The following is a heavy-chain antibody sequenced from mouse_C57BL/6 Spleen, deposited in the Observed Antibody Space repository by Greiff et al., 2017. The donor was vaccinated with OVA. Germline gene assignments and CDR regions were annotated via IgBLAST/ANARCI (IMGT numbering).Heavy chain of an antibody. Sequence: QVQLKESGPELVKPGASVKISCKASGYAFSSSWMNWVKQRPGKGLEWIGRIYPGDGDTNYNGKFKGKATLTADKSSSTAYMQLSSLTSEDSAVYFCARWERDYAMDYWGQGTSVTVSS. V-gene: IGHV1-82*01. CDR1: GYAFSSSW. D-gene: IGHD4-1*01. CDR3: ARWERDYAMDY. J-gene: IGHJ4*01. CDR2: IYPGDGDT.